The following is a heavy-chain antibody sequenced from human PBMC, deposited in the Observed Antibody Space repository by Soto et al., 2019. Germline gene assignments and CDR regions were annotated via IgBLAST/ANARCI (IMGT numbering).Heavy chain of an antibody. Sequence: PSETLSLTCTVSGGSISSGGYYWYWIRQHPGKGLEWIGYIYYSGTTYYNPSLKSRVTISVDTSKNQFSLKLSSVTAADTAVYYCARGPTTEKVDSRGQGILVTVSS. V-gene: IGHV4-31*03. CDR1: GGSISSGGYY. J-gene: IGHJ4*02. CDR2: IYYSGTT. CDR3: ARGPTTEKVDS.